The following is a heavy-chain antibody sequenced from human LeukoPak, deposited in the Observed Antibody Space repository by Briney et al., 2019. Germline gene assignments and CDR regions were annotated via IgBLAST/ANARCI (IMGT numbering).Heavy chain of an antibody. D-gene: IGHD4-11*01. J-gene: IGHJ5*02. CDR2: ICYSGST. Sequence: SETLSLTCTVSGGSISSGGYYWSWIRQHPGKGLEWIGYICYSGSTYYNPSLKSRVTISVDTSKNQSSLKLSSVTAADTAVYYCARGRDDYSNYVVWFDPWGQGTLVTVSS. V-gene: IGHV4-31*03. CDR1: GGSISSGGYY. CDR3: ARGRDDYSNYVVWFDP.